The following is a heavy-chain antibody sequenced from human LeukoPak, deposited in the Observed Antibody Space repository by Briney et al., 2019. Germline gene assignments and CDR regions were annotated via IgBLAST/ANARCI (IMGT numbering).Heavy chain of an antibody. Sequence: PSQTLSLTCTVSGGSISSGGYYWSWIRQHPGKGLEWIGDIYYSGSTYYNPSLKSRVTISVDTSKNQFSLKLSSVTAADTAVYYCARDRGLLWFGESAMFAFDIWGQGTMATVPS. D-gene: IGHD3-10*01. J-gene: IGHJ3*02. CDR1: GGSISSGGYY. V-gene: IGHV4-31*03. CDR2: IYYSGST. CDR3: ARDRGLLWFGESAMFAFDI.